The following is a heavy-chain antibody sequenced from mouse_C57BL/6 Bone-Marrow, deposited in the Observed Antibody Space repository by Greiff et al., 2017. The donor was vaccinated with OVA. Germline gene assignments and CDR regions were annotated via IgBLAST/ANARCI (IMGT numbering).Heavy chain of an antibody. J-gene: IGHJ2*01. D-gene: IGHD1-1*01. CDR1: GFNIKDDY. V-gene: IGHV14-4*01. Sequence: EVQLQQSGAELVRPGASVKLSCTASGFNIKDDYMHWVKQRPEQGLEWIGWIDPENGDTEYASKFQGKATITADTSSNTAYLQLSSLTSEDTAVYYCTPPVGPYFDYWGQGTTLTVSS. CDR3: TPPVGPYFDY. CDR2: IDPENGDT.